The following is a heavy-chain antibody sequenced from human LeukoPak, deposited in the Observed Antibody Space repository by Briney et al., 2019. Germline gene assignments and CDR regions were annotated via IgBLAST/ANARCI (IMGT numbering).Heavy chain of an antibody. D-gene: IGHD3-22*01. CDR1: GFTFSRAW. CDR2: IQSKTDGGTT. CDR3: TTVGYHDTSGFDN. J-gene: IGHJ4*02. V-gene: IGHV3-15*01. Sequence: GGSLRPSCAASGFTFSRAWMSWVRQAPGKGLEWVGHIQSKTDGGTTAYAAPVKGRFTISRDDSKNMLYLQMHSLKTEDTAVFYCTTVGYHDTSGFDNWGQGTLVTVSS.